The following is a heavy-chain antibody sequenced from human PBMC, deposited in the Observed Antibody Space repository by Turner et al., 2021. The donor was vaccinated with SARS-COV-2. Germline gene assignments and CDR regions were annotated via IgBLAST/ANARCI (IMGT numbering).Heavy chain of an antibody. V-gene: IGHV1-8*01. D-gene: IGHD3-9*01. J-gene: IGHJ5*02. CDR2: MNPNSGNT. CDR1: GYTCTSYD. CDR3: AREAQLTVWFDP. Sequence: QVQLVQSGSEVKKPGASVKVSCKASGYTCTSYDINWVRQATGQGLEWMGWMNPNSGNTGYAQKFQGRVTKTRNTSISTAYMELSSLRSEDTAVYHCAREAQLTVWFDPWGQGTLVTVSS.